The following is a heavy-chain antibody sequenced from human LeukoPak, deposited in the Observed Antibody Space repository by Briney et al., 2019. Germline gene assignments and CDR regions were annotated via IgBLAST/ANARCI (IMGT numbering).Heavy chain of an antibody. CDR3: ARSLPRGPLASLTMVRGVIPSRANYNGMDV. Sequence: PGGSLRLSCAASGFTFSSYEMNWVRQAPGKGLEGVSYISNSGSTIYYADSVKRRFTISRDNAKSSLFLEMNSLRAEDTAVYYCARSLPRGPLASLTMVRGVIPSRANYNGMDVWGQGTTVTVSS. CDR1: GFTFSSYE. CDR2: ISNSGSTI. V-gene: IGHV3-48*03. D-gene: IGHD3-10*01. J-gene: IGHJ6*02.